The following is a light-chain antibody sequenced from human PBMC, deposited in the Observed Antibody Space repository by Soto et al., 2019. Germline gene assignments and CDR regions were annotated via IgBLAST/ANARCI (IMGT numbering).Light chain of an antibody. CDR3: MQSTQIPRT. Sequence: DILMTQTPLSSPVTLGQPASISCRSSQSLVHSDGNTYLSWLQQRPGQPPRVLIYKISNRVSGVPDRFSGRGAGTDVTLRISRVEAEDVGVYYGMQSTQIPRTFGQGTKVEI. CDR1: QSLVHSDGNTY. J-gene: IGKJ1*01. V-gene: IGKV2-24*01. CDR2: KIS.